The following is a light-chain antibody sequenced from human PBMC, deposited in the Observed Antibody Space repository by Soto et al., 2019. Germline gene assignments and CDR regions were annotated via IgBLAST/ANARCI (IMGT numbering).Light chain of an antibody. CDR3: QKYNSAPSIT. CDR2: DAS. Sequence: DIQMNKYPSSLSASVGDRVTITCQASQDINKNLIWYQQKPGKAPKLLIYDASDLETGVPSRFSGSGSGTDFTLTISSLQPEDVATYYCQKYNSAPSITFGQGTRLEIK. J-gene: IGKJ5*01. V-gene: IGKV1-33*01. CDR1: QDINKN.